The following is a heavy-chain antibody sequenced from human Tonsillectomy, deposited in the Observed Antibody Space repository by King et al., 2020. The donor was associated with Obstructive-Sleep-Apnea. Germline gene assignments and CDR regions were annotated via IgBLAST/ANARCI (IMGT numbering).Heavy chain of an antibody. D-gene: IGHD6-13*01. V-gene: IGHV3-48*01. CDR3: ARDRGAAAGTYYYDYGMDV. CDR2: ISSFSTTI. CDR1: GFIFSTYS. J-gene: IGHJ6*02. Sequence: VQLVESGGGLVQPGGSLRLSCAASGFIFSTYSMNWVRQAPGKGLEWVSYISSFSTTIYYSDTLKGRFTISRDNAKNSLYLRINSLRAEDTAVYYCARDRGAAAGTYYYDYGMDVWGQGTTVTVSS.